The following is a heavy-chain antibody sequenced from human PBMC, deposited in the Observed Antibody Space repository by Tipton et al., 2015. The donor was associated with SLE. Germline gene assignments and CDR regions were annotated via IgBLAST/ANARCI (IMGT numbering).Heavy chain of an antibody. CDR2: INPSGGST. CDR3: ARGHYYGAGSYYKNGAFDI. CDR1: GYTFTSYY. Sequence: QVQLVQSGAEVKKPGASVKVFCKASGYTFTSYYMHWVRQAPGQGLEWMGIINPSGGSTSYAQKFQGRVTMTRDTSTSTVYMELSSLRSEDTAVYYCARGHYYGAGSYYKNGAFDIWGQGTMVTVSS. D-gene: IGHD3-10*01. V-gene: IGHV1-46*03. J-gene: IGHJ3*02.